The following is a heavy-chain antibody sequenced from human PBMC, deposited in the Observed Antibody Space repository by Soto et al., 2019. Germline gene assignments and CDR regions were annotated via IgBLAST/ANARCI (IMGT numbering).Heavy chain of an antibody. CDR1: GFMFGSYW. V-gene: IGHV3-7*03. Sequence: EVQLVESGGGLVQPGGSLRLSCTASGFMFGSYWMTWVRHVPGQGLQWVANIKRDGSEKYYVDFVKGRFTISRDNADNSVFLDMNNLRVDDTATYYCARVRATDYEIDYWGQGALVTVSS. D-gene: IGHD4-17*01. CDR3: ARVRATDYEIDY. CDR2: IKRDGSEK. J-gene: IGHJ4*02.